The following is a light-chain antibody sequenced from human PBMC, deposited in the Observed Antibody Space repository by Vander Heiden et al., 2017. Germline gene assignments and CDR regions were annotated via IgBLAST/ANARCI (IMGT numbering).Light chain of an antibody. CDR3: QQVYDYPYT. CDR2: AAS. J-gene: IGKJ2*01. V-gene: IGKV1-9*01. CDR1: QGIGAY. Sequence: DILLTQSPSVLSASVGDRVILTCRASQGIGAYLAWYQQKSGQAPKLLISAASVLQSGVPSRVSGSGSGTEFTLTVTSLQPEDFATYYCQQVYDYPYTFGQGTKLEI.